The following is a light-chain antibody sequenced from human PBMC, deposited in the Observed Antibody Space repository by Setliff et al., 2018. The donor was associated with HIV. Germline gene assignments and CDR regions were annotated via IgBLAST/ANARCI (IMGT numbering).Light chain of an antibody. CDR1: SSDVGGYNY. V-gene: IGLV2-14*01. CDR2: EVT. J-gene: IGLJ1*01. CDR3: SSYTIRNTLL. Sequence: QSALTQPASVPGSPGQSITISCTGTSSDVGGYNYVSWYQQHPGKAPKLMIYEVTNRPSGISNRFSGSKSGNTASLTISGLQAEDEADYYCSSYTIRNTLLFGTGTKVTVL.